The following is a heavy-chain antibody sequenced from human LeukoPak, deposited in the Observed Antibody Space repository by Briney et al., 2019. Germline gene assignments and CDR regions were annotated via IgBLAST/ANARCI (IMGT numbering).Heavy chain of an antibody. D-gene: IGHD6-13*01. J-gene: IGHJ4*02. V-gene: IGHV1-2*02. CDR3: ARDQIAAAGKGDY. Sequence: ASVKVSCKASGYTFTVYYMHWVRQAPGQGREWMGRSNPNSGGTNYAQKFQGRVTMTRDTSISTVYMELSRLRSDDTAVYYCARDQIAAAGKGDYWGQGTLVTVSS. CDR1: GYTFTVYY. CDR2: SNPNSGGT.